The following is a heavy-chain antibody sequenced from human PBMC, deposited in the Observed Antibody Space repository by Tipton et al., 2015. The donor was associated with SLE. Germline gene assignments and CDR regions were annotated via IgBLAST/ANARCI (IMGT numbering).Heavy chain of an antibody. V-gene: IGHV3-49*04. Sequence: SLRLSCTGSDFTFGDYDIHWVRQAPGKGLEWVGSIRSNADGGKAEYAASVKGRFTISRDDAKIIAYLQMDSLRNEDTAVYYCARVSSGYYDSSGYFDKWGQGTLVTVSS. J-gene: IGHJ4*02. CDR3: ARVSSGYYDSSGYFDK. CDR2: IRSNADGGKA. D-gene: IGHD3-22*01. CDR1: DFTFGDYD.